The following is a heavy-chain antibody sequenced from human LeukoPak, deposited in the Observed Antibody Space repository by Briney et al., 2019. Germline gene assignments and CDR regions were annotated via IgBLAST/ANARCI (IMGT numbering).Heavy chain of an antibody. J-gene: IGHJ4*02. CDR1: GFTFSSYA. CDR2: ISYDGSNK. D-gene: IGHD2-15*01. V-gene: IGHV3-30-3*01. Sequence: GGSLRLSCAASGFTFSSYAMHWVRQAPGKGLEWVALISYDGSNKYYADSVKGRFTTSRDNSKNTLYLQMNSLRAEDTAVYYCARGYCSGGSCYDYWGQGTLVTVSS. CDR3: ARGYCSGGSCYDY.